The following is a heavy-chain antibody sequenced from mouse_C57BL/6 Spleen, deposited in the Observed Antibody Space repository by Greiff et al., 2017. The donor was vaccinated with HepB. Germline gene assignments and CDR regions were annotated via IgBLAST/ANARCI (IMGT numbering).Heavy chain of an antibody. V-gene: IGHV1-82*01. J-gene: IGHJ3*01. Sequence: VQLQQSGPELVKPGASVKISCKASGYAFSSSWMNWVKQRPGKGLEWIGRIYPGDGDTNYNGRFKGKATLTADKSSSTAYMQLSSLTSEDSAVYFGASLTGNGFAYWGQGTLFTVSA. CDR3: ASLTGNGFAY. CDR2: IYPGDGDT. D-gene: IGHD4-1*01. CDR1: GYAFSSSW.